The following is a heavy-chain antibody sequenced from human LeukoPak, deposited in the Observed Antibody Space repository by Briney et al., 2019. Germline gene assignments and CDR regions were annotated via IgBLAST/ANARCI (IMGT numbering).Heavy chain of an antibody. D-gene: IGHD1-26*01. CDR3: VREAAATLFDY. CDR1: GFTFSSYE. V-gene: IGHV3-48*03. CDR2: ISSSGSTI. Sequence: GGSLRLSCAASGFTFSSYEMNWVRQAPGKGLEWVSYISSSGSTIYYADSVNGRFTISRDKAKNSLYLQMNSLRAEDTAVYYCVREAAATLFDYWGQGTLVTV. J-gene: IGHJ4*02.